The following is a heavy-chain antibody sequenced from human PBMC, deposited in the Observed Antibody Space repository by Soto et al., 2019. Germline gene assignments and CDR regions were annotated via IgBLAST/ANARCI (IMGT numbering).Heavy chain of an antibody. CDR2: IYYTGVT. V-gene: IGHV4-61*08. CDR3: ARVLDSSWYVDL. CDR1: GGSVNSADFY. J-gene: IGHJ2*01. Sequence: QVQLRESGPGLVEPSETLSLTCSVSGGSVNSADFYWTWIRQAPGTELQYIGYIYYTGVTNYNPSLSSRFTISLDSSKNQFSLELKSMTAADTAVYYCARVLDSSWYVDLWGRGIRVTVSS. D-gene: IGHD3-22*01.